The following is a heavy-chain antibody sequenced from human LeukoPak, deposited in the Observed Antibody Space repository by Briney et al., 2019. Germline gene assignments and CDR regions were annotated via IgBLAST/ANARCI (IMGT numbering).Heavy chain of an antibody. Sequence: GGSLRLSCAASGFTFSSYAMSWVRQAPGKGLEWVSAISGSGGSTYYAYSVKGRFTISRGNSKNTLYLQMNSLRAEDTAVYYCAKMRAYSSSWFDYWGQGTLVTVSS. J-gene: IGHJ4*02. CDR3: AKMRAYSSSWFDY. V-gene: IGHV3-23*01. D-gene: IGHD6-13*01. CDR1: GFTFSSYA. CDR2: ISGSGGST.